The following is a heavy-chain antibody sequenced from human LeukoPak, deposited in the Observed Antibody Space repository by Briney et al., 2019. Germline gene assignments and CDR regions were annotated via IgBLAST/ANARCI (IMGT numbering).Heavy chain of an antibody. CDR2: IKEDGSEK. CDR1: GFTFSSYW. Sequence: GGSLRLSCAASGFTFSSYWMSWVRQAPGKGLEWVAHIKEDGSEKYYMDSVKGRFTISRDNAKNSVYLQMNSLRAEDTAVYYCARVLPYSSGIQEYWGQGTLVTVSS. D-gene: IGHD3-10*01. V-gene: IGHV3-7*04. CDR3: ARVLPYSSGIQEY. J-gene: IGHJ4*02.